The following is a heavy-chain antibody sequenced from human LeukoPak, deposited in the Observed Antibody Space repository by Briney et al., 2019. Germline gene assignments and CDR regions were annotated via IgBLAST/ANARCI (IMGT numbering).Heavy chain of an antibody. D-gene: IGHD4-11*01. CDR2: ISGSGTTT. CDR1: GLTFRSYA. J-gene: IGHJ4*02. Sequence: PGGSLRLSCAASGLTFRSYAMTWVPQAPGKGLEWVSSISGSGTTTYFADSVKGRFTISRDNSKGSLYLQMNSLRAEDTAVYYCAKDAQRGFDYSNTLDKWGQGTLVTVSS. V-gene: IGHV3-23*01. CDR3: AKDAQRGFDYSNTLDK.